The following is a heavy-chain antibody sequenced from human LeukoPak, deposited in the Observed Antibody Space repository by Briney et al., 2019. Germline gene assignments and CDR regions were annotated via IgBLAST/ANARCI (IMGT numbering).Heavy chain of an antibody. V-gene: IGHV3-9*01. CDR1: GFTFDDYA. J-gene: IGHJ3*02. Sequence: GGSLRLSCAASGFTFDDYAMHWVRQAPGKGLEWASGISWNSGSIGYADSVKGRFTISRDNAKNSLYLQMNSLRAEDTALYYCAKDRTNYDFWSGYFDAFDIWGQGTMVTVSS. D-gene: IGHD3-3*01. CDR3: AKDRTNYDFWSGYFDAFDI. CDR2: ISWNSGSI.